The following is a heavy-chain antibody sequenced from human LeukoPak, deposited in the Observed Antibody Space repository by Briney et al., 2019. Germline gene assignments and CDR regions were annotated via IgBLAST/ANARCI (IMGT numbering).Heavy chain of an antibody. Sequence: PGGSLRLSCAASGFTFSSYSMNWVRQAPGKGLEWVSSISSSSSYICYADSVKGRFTISRDNARKSLYLQMNSLRAEDTAVYYCAREGAMGFDYWGQGTLVTVSS. CDR2: ISSSSSYI. CDR1: GFTFSSYS. D-gene: IGHD1-26*01. CDR3: AREGAMGFDY. J-gene: IGHJ4*02. V-gene: IGHV3-21*01.